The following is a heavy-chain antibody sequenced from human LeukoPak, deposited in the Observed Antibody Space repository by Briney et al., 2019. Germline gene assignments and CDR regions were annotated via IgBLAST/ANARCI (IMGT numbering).Heavy chain of an antibody. CDR2: IIGSGGNT. CDR3: AKWGDYDVLTGYYVSDY. V-gene: IGHV3-23*01. D-gene: IGHD3-9*01. J-gene: IGHJ4*02. Sequence: GASLRLSCAASGFTFSNYAMSWVRQAPGKGLEWVSAIIGSGGNTYYADSVKGRFTISRDNSKNTVFLQMNSPRAEDTAVYYCAKWGDYDVLTGYYVSDYWGQGTLVTVSS. CDR1: GFTFSNYA.